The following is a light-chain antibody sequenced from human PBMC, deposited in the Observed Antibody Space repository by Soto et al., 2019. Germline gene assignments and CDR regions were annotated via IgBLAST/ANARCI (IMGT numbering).Light chain of an antibody. J-gene: IGLJ1*01. V-gene: IGLV2-8*01. CDR3: TSYAGGNNV. CDR1: SSDVGGYNY. CDR2: EVN. Sequence: QSALTQTPSASGSPGQSVTISCTGTSSDVGGYNYVSWYQQHPGKVPKLMVYEVNKRPSGVPDRFSGSKSGNTASLTVSGLQAEEEADYYCTSYAGGNNVFGTGTKVTAL.